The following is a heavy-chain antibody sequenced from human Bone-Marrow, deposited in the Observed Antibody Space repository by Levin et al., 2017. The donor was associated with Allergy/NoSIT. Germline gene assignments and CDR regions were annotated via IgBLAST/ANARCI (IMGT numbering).Heavy chain of an antibody. D-gene: IGHD2-15*01. V-gene: IGHV3-7*02. CDR1: GFTFSSYW. Sequence: GESLKISCAASGFTFSSYWMSWVRQAPGKGLEWVANIKQDGSEKYYVDSVKGRFTISRDNAKNSLYLQMNSLRAEDTAVYYCASVTKEGWWWFDPWGQGTLVTVSS. J-gene: IGHJ5*02. CDR2: IKQDGSEK. CDR3: ASVTKEGWWWFDP.